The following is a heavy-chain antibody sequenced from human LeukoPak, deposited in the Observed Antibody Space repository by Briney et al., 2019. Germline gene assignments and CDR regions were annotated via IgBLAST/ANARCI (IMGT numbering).Heavy chain of an antibody. J-gene: IGHJ4*02. CDR1: GSYISSSSYS. D-gene: IGHD6-13*01. Sequence: SETPSLTCTVSGSYISSSSYSWGWIRQPPGKGLEWIGEINHSGSTNYNPSLKSRFTISVGTSKNQFSLKLSSVTAADTAVYYCARWYSSSLYFDYWGQGTLVTVSS. CDR2: INHSGST. CDR3: ARWYSSSLYFDY. V-gene: IGHV4-39*07.